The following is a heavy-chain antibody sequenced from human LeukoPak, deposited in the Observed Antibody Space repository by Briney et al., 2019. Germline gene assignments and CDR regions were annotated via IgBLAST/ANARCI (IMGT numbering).Heavy chain of an antibody. D-gene: IGHD1-20*01. J-gene: IGHJ4*02. V-gene: IGHV3-30*04. CDR3: ARELSGTRGY. CDR2: ISYDGSNK. CDR1: GFTFSSYA. Sequence: PGGSLRLSCAASGFTFSSYAMHWVRQAPGKGLEWVAVISYDGSNKYYADPVKGRFTSSRDDSKNTLDLQMNSLRAEDTAVYYCARELSGTRGYWGQGTLVTVSS.